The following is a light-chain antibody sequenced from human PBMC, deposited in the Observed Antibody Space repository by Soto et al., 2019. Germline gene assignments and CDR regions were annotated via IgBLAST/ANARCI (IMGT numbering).Light chain of an antibody. V-gene: IGLV1-40*01. CDR2: GNN. J-gene: IGLJ3*02. CDR3: QSYDRSLSGTV. Sequence: QSVLTQPPSVSGAPGQRVPISCTGSSSNIGAGYDVHWYKQLPGTAPKLLIFGNNNRPSGVPDRFSGSKFGPSASLAITGLQDDDEADYYCQSYDRSLSGTVLGGGTKLTVL. CDR1: SSNIGAGYD.